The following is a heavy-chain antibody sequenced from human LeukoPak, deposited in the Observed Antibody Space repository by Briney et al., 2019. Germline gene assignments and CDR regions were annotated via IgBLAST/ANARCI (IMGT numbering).Heavy chain of an antibody. V-gene: IGHV4-34*01. CDR1: GGSFGGYY. D-gene: IGHD6-19*01. J-gene: IGHJ1*01. CDR2: INHSGST. Sequence: PSETLSLTCAVYGGSFGGYYWSWIRQPPGKGLEWIGEINHSGSTNYNPSLKSRVTISVDTSKNQFSLKLSSVTAADTAVYYCARNGPAGYSSGWYNVRYFQHWGQGTLVTVSS. CDR3: ARNGPAGYSSGWYNVRYFQH.